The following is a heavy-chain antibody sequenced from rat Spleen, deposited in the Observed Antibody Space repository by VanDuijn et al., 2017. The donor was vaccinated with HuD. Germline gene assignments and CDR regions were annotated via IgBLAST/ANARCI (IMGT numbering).Heavy chain of an antibody. D-gene: IGHD1-9*01. J-gene: IGHJ3*01. CDR2: ISPSGGST. Sequence: EVQLVESGGGLVQPGRSLKLSCAASGFTFSNYGMHWIRQAPTKGLEWVASISPSGGSTYYRDSVKGRFTISRDNAKSTLYLQMDSLRSEDTATYYCATDRSYYGYTYDWFAYWGQGTLGTVSS. CDR1: GFTFSNYG. V-gene: IGHV5-19*01. CDR3: ATDRSYYGYTYDWFAY.